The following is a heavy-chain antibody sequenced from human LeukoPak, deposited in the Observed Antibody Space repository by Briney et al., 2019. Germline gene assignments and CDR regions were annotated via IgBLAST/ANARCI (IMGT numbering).Heavy chain of an antibody. CDR3: ARLPYYYDSSGYYYFSFDY. CDR2: IYYTGST. Sequence: PSETLSLTCTVSGDSISSYYCSWIRQPPGKGLEWIGYIYYTGSTNYNPSLKSRVTMSADTSKIQFSMRLSSVTAADTAVYYCARLPYYYDSSGYYYFSFDYWGQGTLVTVSS. J-gene: IGHJ4*02. V-gene: IGHV4-59*01. CDR1: GDSISSYY. D-gene: IGHD3-22*01.